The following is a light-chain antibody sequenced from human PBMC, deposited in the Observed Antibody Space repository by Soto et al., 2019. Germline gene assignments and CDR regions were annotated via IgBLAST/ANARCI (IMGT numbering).Light chain of an antibody. CDR2: AAS. V-gene: IGKV1-39*01. CDR3: QQSYSSIT. J-gene: IGKJ5*01. CDR1: QSIYIY. Sequence: DIQMTQSPSSLSASIGDRVTITCRASQSIYIYLNWYQQKPGKAPKHRIYAASSLQRGVPSTSSGVGSGTDFTLTISSLQPEDLATYSCQQSYSSITSGQGTRLGI.